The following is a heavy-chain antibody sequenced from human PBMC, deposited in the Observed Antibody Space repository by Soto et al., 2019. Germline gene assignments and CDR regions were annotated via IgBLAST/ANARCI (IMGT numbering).Heavy chain of an antibody. D-gene: IGHD6-19*01. Sequence: SGPTLVNPTQTLTLPWTFSGFSLSTSGGGVGGIRQPPGKALEWLALIYCNDEKRYSPSLQRRLTITKDTSKNQVVLTMTTMDHVDTATYYCARAYSGWYFYIDYWGQGTLVTVSS. CDR3: ARAYSGWYFYIDY. CDR2: IYCNDEK. V-gene: IGHV2-5*01. J-gene: IGHJ4*02. CDR1: GFSLSTSGGG.